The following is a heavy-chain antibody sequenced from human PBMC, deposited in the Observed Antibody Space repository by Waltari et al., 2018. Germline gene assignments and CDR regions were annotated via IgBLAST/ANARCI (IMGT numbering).Heavy chain of an antibody. V-gene: IGHV4-4*07. CDR3: ARENRGRSYSHFDY. Sequence: QVQLQESGPGLVKPSETLSLTCTVSGGSISNYFWCWIRQPAGKGLEWIGRIYTSENTNYNTSLKSRVTMSVDTSKNQFSLKLNSVTAADTAVYYCARENRGRSYSHFDYWGQGTLVTVSS. J-gene: IGHJ4*02. CDR2: IYTSENT. D-gene: IGHD1-26*01. CDR1: GGSISNYF.